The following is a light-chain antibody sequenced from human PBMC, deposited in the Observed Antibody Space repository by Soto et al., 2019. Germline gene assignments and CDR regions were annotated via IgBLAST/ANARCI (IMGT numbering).Light chain of an antibody. V-gene: IGKV1-6*01. CDR3: LLDYAYFWA. Sequence: AIQVTQSPSSLSASVEDRVTITCRTSQGIRSASALYQQKPGKVPKLLIYAASTLQSGVPSRFSGSGSGRDFTLTISSLQPEDFATYYCLLDYAYFWAFGQGTKVEIK. CDR1: QGIRSA. J-gene: IGKJ1*01. CDR2: AAS.